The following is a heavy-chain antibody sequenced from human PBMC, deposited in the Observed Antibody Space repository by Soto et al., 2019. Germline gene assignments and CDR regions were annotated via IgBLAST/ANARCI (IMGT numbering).Heavy chain of an antibody. CDR2: IDPIFGTT. Sequence: QVQLVQSGAEEKKPGSSVKVSCKVSGGTFSNYAIDWVRLAPGHGLEWMGGIDPIFGTTYDPQKFQGRATIIANDSTTTAYLEMSSLRSEDTAIYYGARVEAVAGLYNYHGLDVWGQGTAVTVSS. J-gene: IGHJ6*02. CDR1: GGTFSNYA. CDR3: ARVEAVAGLYNYHGLDV. V-gene: IGHV1-69*12. D-gene: IGHD6-19*01.